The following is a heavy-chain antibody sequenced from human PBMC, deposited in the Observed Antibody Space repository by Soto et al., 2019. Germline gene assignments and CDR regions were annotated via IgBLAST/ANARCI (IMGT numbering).Heavy chain of an antibody. V-gene: IGHV1-69*06. D-gene: IGHD2-8*01. J-gene: IGHJ6*02. Sequence: SVKVSCKASGGTFSSYAISWVRQAPGQGLEWMGGIIPIFGTANYAQKFQGRVTITADKSTSTAYMELSSLRSEDTAVYYCARAVYDIRGAHYYYGMDVWGQGTTVTVSS. CDR3: ARAVYDIRGAHYYYGMDV. CDR2: IIPIFGTA. CDR1: GGTFSSYA.